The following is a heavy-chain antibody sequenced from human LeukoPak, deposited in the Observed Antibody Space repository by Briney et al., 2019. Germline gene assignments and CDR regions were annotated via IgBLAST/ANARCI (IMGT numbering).Heavy chain of an antibody. J-gene: IGHJ4*02. CDR3: ARDHYDSSGYYLGSLDY. CDR1: GFTFSSYS. Sequence: GGSLRLSCAASGFTFSSYSMNWVRQAPGKGLEWVSYISSSSSTIYYADSVKGRFTISRDNAKNSLYLQMNSLRAEDTAVYYCARDHYDSSGYYLGSLDYWGQGTLVTVSS. D-gene: IGHD3-22*01. CDR2: ISSSSSTI. V-gene: IGHV3-48*04.